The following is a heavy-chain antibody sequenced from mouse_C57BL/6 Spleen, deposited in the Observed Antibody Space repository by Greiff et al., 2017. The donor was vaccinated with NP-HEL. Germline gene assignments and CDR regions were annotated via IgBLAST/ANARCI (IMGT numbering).Heavy chain of an antibody. CDR2: ISNGGGST. CDR3: ARRNQLAVFDY. CDR1: GFTFSDYY. J-gene: IGHJ2*01. V-gene: IGHV5-12*01. Sequence: EVKLMESGGGLVQPGGSLKLSCAASGFTFSDYYMYWVRQTPEKRLEWVAYISNGGGSTYYPDTVKGRFTISRDNAKNTLYLQMSRLKSEDTAMYYCARRNQLAVFDYWGKGTTLTVSS. D-gene: IGHD4-1*02.